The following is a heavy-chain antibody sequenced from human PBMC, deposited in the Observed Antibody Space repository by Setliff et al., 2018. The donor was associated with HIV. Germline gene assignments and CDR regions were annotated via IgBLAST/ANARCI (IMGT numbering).Heavy chain of an antibody. D-gene: IGHD3-16*02. CDR1: GVSISSYY. CDR3: ARGEYYDYVWGSYRLYNDAFDI. CDR2: IYSNGGT. V-gene: IGHV4-59*01. Sequence: PSETLSLTCNVSGVSISSYYWSWIRQPPGKGLEYIGYIYSNGGTNYNPSLKSRVTISVDTSKYQFSLRLNSVTAADTAVYDCARGEYYDYVWGSYRLYNDAFDIWGQGTMVTVSS. J-gene: IGHJ3*02.